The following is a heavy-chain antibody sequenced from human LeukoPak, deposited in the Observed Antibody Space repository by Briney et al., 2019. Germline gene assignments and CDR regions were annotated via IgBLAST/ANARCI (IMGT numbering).Heavy chain of an antibody. D-gene: IGHD2-15*01. Sequence: ASVKVSCKASGYTFTSYAMHWVRQAPGQRLEWMGWINAGNGNTKYSQKFQGRVTITRDTSASTAYMELSSLRSEDTAVYYCASKPNIYVSVRELLLLDYYYGMDVWGQGTTVTVSS. CDR2: INAGNGNT. CDR1: GYTFTSYA. V-gene: IGHV1-3*01. CDR3: ASKPNIYVSVRELLLLDYYYGMDV. J-gene: IGHJ6*02.